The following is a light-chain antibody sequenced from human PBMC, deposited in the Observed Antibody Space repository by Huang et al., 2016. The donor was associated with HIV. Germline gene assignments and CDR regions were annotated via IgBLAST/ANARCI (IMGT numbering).Light chain of an antibody. J-gene: IGKJ2*01. CDR1: QGIRTY. CDR2: ASS. CDR3: QQLKSYPYT. V-gene: IGKV1-9*01. Sequence: IQLTQSPSSLSASVGYRVTITCRASQGIRTYLAWYQQRPGKAPTLLIHASSTLRSGVSERFSGTGSGTDFTLTISNLQVEDFATYYCQQLKSYPYTFGQGTTLGLK.